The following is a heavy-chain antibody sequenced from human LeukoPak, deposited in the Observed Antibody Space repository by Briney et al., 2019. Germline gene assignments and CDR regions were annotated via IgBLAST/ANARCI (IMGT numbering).Heavy chain of an antibody. J-gene: IGHJ6*04. CDR3: AELGITMIGGV. V-gene: IGHV3-30*02. Sequence: GGSLRLSCAASGFTFSSYGIHWVRQAPGKGLEWVAFIRYDGNNKYYADSVKGRFTISRDNAKNLLYLQMNSLRAEDTAVYYCAELGITMIGGVWGKGTTVTISS. D-gene: IGHD3-10*02. CDR2: IRYDGNNK. CDR1: GFTFSSYG.